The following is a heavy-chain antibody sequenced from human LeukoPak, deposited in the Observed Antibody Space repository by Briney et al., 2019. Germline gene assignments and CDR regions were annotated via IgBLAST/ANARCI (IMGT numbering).Heavy chain of an antibody. D-gene: IGHD3-22*01. CDR1: GGSINSYY. CDR2: IYYSGST. CDR3: ARVVGTMIGGYYYYGMDV. Sequence: SETLSLTCTVSGGSINSYYWSWIRQPPGKGLEWIGYIYYSGSTNYNPSLKSRVTISVDTSKNQFSLKLRSVTAADTAVYYCARVVGTMIGGYYYYGMDVWGQGTTVTVSS. J-gene: IGHJ6*02. V-gene: IGHV4-59*01.